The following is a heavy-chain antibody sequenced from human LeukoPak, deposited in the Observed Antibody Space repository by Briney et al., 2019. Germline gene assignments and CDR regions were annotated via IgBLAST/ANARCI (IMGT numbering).Heavy chain of an antibody. CDR3: ARHGSGYDFGNLFDY. J-gene: IGHJ4*02. Sequence: RGESLKISCKGSGYRFTSNWIAWVRQMPGKGLEWMGVIYPGDSDTRYSPSFQGQVTISANKSISTAYLQWSSLKASDTAMYYCARHGSGYDFGNLFDYWGQGTLVTVSS. D-gene: IGHD5-12*01. V-gene: IGHV5-51*01. CDR1: GYRFTSNW. CDR2: IYPGDSDT.